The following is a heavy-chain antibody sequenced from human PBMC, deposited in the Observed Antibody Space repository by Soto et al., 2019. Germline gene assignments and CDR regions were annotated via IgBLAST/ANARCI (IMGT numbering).Heavy chain of an antibody. CDR3: VKHQVSLVRGISTFDD. CDR1: GFTFSSYS. V-gene: IGHV3-48*01. Sequence: GGSLRLSCAASGFTFSSYSMNRVRQAPGKGLEWVSYISSSGTTTYYADSVRGRFTISRDNSKNTVYLQMNSLRAEDTAVYYCVKHQVSLVRGISTFDDWGQGALVTVSS. J-gene: IGHJ4*02. CDR2: ISSSGTTT. D-gene: IGHD3-10*01.